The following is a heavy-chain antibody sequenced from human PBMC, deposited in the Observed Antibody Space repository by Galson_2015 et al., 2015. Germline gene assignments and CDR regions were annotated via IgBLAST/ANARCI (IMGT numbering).Heavy chain of an antibody. Sequence: TLSLTCTVSGGSISSGSYYWSWIRQPAGKGLEWIGRIYTSGSTNYNPSLKSRVTISVDTSKNQFSLKLSSVTAADTAVYYCARSPSAEDATEYFQHWGQGTLVTVSS. D-gene: IGHD2-8*01. CDR3: ARSPSAEDATEYFQH. CDR2: IYTSGST. V-gene: IGHV4-61*02. CDR1: GGSISSGSYY. J-gene: IGHJ1*01.